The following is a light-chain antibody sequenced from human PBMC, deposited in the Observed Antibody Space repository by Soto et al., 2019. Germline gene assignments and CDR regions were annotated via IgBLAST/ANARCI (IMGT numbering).Light chain of an antibody. CDR1: QSINSW. CDR3: QQYNTYSWT. Sequence: DIQMTQSPSTLSASVGDRVIITCRASQSINSWLAWYQQKPGKAPELLISKASNLQSWVPPRFSGSGSGTEFTLTISSLQPDDFATYYCQQYNTYSWTFGQGTKVEIK. V-gene: IGKV1-5*03. CDR2: KAS. J-gene: IGKJ1*01.